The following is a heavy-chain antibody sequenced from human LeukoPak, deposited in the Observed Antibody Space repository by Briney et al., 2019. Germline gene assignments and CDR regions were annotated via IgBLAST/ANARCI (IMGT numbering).Heavy chain of an antibody. D-gene: IGHD3-10*02. CDR2: ITWNSGTI. J-gene: IGHJ6*04. CDR3: AELGITMIGGV. V-gene: IGHV3-9*01. CDR1: GFTFDDYA. Sequence: GGSLRLSCAASGFTFDDYAMHWVRHAPGKGLEWVSGITWNSGTIGYADSVEGRFTISRDNAKNSLYLQMNSLRAEDTAVYYCAELGITMIGGVWGKGTTVTISS.